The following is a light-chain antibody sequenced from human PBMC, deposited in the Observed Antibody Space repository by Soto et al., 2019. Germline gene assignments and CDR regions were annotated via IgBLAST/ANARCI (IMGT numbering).Light chain of an antibody. CDR2: DVS. J-gene: IGLJ1*01. V-gene: IGLV2-14*01. CDR3: SSYTSSSLYV. CDR1: SSDVGGYNY. Sequence: QSALTQPASVSGSPGQSITISCTGTSSDVGGYNYVSWYQQHPGKAPKLMIYDVSNRPSGVSNRFSGSKSGNTASQTISGLQAEDEADYYCSSYTSSSLYVFGTGTKLTVL.